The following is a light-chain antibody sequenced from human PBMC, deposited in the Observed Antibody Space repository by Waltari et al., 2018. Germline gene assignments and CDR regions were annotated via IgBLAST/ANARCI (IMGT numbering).Light chain of an antibody. J-gene: IGKJ5*01. V-gene: IGKV1-39*01. CDR2: SAS. CDR3: QHSYS. Sequence: DIQMTQSPSSLSAPVGDRVAITVRASQSSSDYLNLYQQKPGKATKLLIYSASTLQSGVPSRFSGSGSVTDFALTISSLRPEDFATYYCQHSYSFGQGTRLEIK. CDR1: QSSSDY.